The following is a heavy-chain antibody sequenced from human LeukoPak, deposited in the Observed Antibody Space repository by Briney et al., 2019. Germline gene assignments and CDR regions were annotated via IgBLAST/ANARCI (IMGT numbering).Heavy chain of an antibody. CDR3: AREKRDMATILDGYYFDY. D-gene: IGHD5-24*01. Sequence: PSGTLSLTCAVYGGSFSGYYWSWIRQPPGKGLEWIGEINHSGSTNYNPSLKSRVTISVDTSKNQFSLKLSSVTAADTAVYYCAREKRDMATILDGYYFDYWGQGTLVTVSS. V-gene: IGHV4-34*01. CDR2: INHSGST. CDR1: GGSFSGYY. J-gene: IGHJ4*02.